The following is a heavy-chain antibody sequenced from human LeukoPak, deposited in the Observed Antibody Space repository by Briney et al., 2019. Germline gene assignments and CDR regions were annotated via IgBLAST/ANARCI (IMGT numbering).Heavy chain of an antibody. V-gene: IGHV3-30*18. CDR2: ISYDGSNK. Sequence: GRSLRLSCAASGFTFSSYGMHWVRQAPGKGLEWVAVISYDGSNKYYADSVKGRFTISRDNSKNTLYLQMNSLRAEDTAVYYCAKPYDSSGWIDYWRQGTLVTVSS. D-gene: IGHD3-22*01. J-gene: IGHJ4*02. CDR1: GFTFSSYG. CDR3: AKPYDSSGWIDY.